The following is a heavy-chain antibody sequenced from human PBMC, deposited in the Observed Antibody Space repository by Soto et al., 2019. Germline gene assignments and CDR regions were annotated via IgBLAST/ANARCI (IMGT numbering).Heavy chain of an antibody. J-gene: IGHJ4*02. Sequence: EVQLVESGGGLVQPGGSLRLSCAASGFTFSSYSMNWVRQAPGKGLEWVSYISSSSSTIYYADSVKGRFTISRDNAKNSLYLQMNSLRAEDTAVYYCARDSRCGGDCVRSFDYWGQGTLVTVSS. CDR3: ARDSRCGGDCVRSFDY. D-gene: IGHD2-21*02. V-gene: IGHV3-48*01. CDR1: GFTFSSYS. CDR2: ISSSSSTI.